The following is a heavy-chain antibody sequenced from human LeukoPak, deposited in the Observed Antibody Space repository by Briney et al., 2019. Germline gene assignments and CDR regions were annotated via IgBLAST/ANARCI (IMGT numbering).Heavy chain of an antibody. CDR2: ISGSSGII. J-gene: IGHJ5*01. CDR1: GFTFNTYT. Sequence: GGSLRLSCAASGFTFNTYTTNWVRPAPGKGLEWVSYISGSSGIIYYADSVRGRFTISRDNAKHSLYLQMNSLRDEDTAVYYCASFDLFDSWGQGTLVTVSS. CDR3: ASFDLFDS. V-gene: IGHV3-48*02.